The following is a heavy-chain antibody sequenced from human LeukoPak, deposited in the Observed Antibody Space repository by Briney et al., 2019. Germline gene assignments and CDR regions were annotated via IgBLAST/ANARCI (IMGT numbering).Heavy chain of an antibody. Sequence: ASVKVSCKASGDTFTSYAMNWVRQAPGRGLEWMGWINTNTGNPTYAQGFTGRFVFSLDTSVSTAYLQISSLKAEDTAVYYCARDQYSSSWETFDYWGQGTLVTVSS. CDR3: ARDQYSSSWETFDY. D-gene: IGHD6-13*01. CDR1: GDTFTSYA. CDR2: INTNTGNP. J-gene: IGHJ4*02. V-gene: IGHV7-4-1*02.